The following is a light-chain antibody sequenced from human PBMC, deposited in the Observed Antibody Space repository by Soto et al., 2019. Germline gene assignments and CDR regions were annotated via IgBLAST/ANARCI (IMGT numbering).Light chain of an antibody. CDR3: QQRSNWPVT. J-gene: IGKJ1*01. Sequence: EIVLTQSPGTLSLSPGERATLPCRASQSVSSYLAWYQQKPGQAPRLLIYDASTRATGISARFSGSGSGTDFPLTISSLEPEDFAVYYCQQRSNWPVTLGQGTKVEVK. CDR2: DAS. V-gene: IGKV3-11*01. CDR1: QSVSSY.